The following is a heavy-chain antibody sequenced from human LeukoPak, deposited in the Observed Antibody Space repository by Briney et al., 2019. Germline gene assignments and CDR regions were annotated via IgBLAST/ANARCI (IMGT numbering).Heavy chain of an antibody. Sequence: GGSLRLSCAASGFTFSSYAMSWVRQAPGKGLEWVSGISGSGGSSGGSTYYADSVKGRFTISRDNSKNTLYLQMNSLRAEDTAVYYCAKSRTSYCGGDCYSGHEDYWGQGTLVTVSS. J-gene: IGHJ4*02. CDR2: ISGSGGSSGGST. CDR1: GFTFSSYA. CDR3: AKSRTSYCGGDCYSGHEDY. D-gene: IGHD2-21*02. V-gene: IGHV3-23*01.